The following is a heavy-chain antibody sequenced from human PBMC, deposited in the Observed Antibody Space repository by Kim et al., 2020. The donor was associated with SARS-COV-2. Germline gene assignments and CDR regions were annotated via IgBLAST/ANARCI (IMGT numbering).Heavy chain of an antibody. J-gene: IGHJ4*02. Sequence: GGSLRLSCAASGFTFSSYSMNWVRQAPGKGLEWVSSISSSSSYIYYADSVKGRFTISRDNAKNSLYLQMNSLRAEDTAVYYCARANHCSGGSCYYDYWGQGTLVTVSS. CDR2: ISSSSSYI. CDR3: ARANHCSGGSCYYDY. V-gene: IGHV3-21*01. D-gene: IGHD2-15*01. CDR1: GFTFSSYS.